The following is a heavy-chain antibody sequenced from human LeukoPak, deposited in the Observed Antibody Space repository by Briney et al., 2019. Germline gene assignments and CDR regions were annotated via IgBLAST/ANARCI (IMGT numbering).Heavy chain of an antibody. V-gene: IGHV4-38-2*02. Sequence: SETLSLTCTVSGYSISSGYYWGWIRQPPGKGLEWIGTIYYSGSTYYNPSLKSRVTISVDTSKNQFSLKLSSVTAADTAVYYCARDGGSSVYYYYMDVWGKGTTVTVSS. D-gene: IGHD1-26*01. CDR3: ARDGGSSVYYYYMDV. CDR1: GYSISSGYY. CDR2: IYYSGST. J-gene: IGHJ6*03.